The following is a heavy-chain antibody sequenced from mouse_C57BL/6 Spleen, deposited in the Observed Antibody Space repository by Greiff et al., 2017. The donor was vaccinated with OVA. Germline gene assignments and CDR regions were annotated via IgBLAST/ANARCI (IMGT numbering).Heavy chain of an antibody. V-gene: IGHV1-55*01. CDR3: ARVDSSGPFAY. CDR1: GYTFTSYW. D-gene: IGHD3-2*02. J-gene: IGHJ3*01. Sequence: QVHVKQPGAELVKPGASVKMSCKASGYTFTSYWITWVKQRPGQGLEWIGDIYPGSGSTNYNEKFKSKATLTVDTSSSTAYMQLSSLTSEDSAVYYCARVDSSGPFAYWGQGTLVTVSA. CDR2: IYPGSGST.